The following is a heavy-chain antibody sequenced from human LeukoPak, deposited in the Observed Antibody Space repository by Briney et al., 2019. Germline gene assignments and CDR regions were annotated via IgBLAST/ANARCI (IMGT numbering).Heavy chain of an antibody. Sequence: PSETLSLTCTVSGYSISSSYYWSWIRQPAGKGLEWIGRIYTSGSTNYNPSLKSRVTMSVDTSKNQFSLKLSSVTAADTAVYYCARALWLGYYYYMDVWGKGTTVTISS. CDR3: ARALWLGYYYYMDV. D-gene: IGHD6-19*01. CDR2: IYTSGST. V-gene: IGHV4-4*07. CDR1: GYSISSSYY. J-gene: IGHJ6*03.